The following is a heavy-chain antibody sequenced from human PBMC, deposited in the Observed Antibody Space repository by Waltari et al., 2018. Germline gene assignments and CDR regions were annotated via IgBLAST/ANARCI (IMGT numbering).Heavy chain of an antibody. CDR1: GYTFTGYY. D-gene: IGHD6-19*01. V-gene: IGHV1-2*02. CDR3: ARAPVGIAVAGTDQATFDY. CDR2: INPYSGGT. Sequence: QVQLVQSGAEVKKPGASVKVSCKSSGYTFTGYYIHWVRQAPGQGLEWMGWINPYSGGTNYAQRFQGRVTMTRDTSIITTYMDLSRLRSADTAVYYCARAPVGIAVAGTDQATFDYWGQGTLVTVSS. J-gene: IGHJ4*02.